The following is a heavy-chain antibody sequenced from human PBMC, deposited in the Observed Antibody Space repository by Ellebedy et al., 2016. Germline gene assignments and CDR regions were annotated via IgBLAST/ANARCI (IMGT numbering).Heavy chain of an antibody. V-gene: IGHV3-30-3*01. J-gene: IGHJ3*02. CDR3: ARDGLDYYDSSAYSEKDDPFDI. D-gene: IGHD3-22*01. Sequence: GGSLRLXCAASGFTFRSYAMHWVRQAPGKGLEWVAVISYDGSIKYYADSVKGRFTISRDNSKNTLYLQMNSLRAEDTAMYYCARDGLDYYDSSAYSEKDDPFDIWGQGTMVTVSS. CDR2: ISYDGSIK. CDR1: GFTFRSYA.